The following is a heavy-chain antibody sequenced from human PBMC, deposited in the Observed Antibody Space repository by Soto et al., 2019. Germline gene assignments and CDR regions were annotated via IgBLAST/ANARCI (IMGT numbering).Heavy chain of an antibody. D-gene: IGHD6-19*01. CDR1: GFTFSSYG. CDR2: ISYDGSNK. V-gene: IGHV3-30*18. Sequence: GGSLRLSCAASGFTFSSYGMHWVRQAPGKGLEWVAVISYDGSNKYYADSVKGRFTISRDNSKNTLYLQMNSLRAEDTAVYYCAKEGSSGWYYYFDYWGQGTLVTVS. CDR3: AKEGSSGWYYYFDY. J-gene: IGHJ4*02.